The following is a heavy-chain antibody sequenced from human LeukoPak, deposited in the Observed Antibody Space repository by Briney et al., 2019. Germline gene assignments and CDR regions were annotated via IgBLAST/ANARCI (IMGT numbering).Heavy chain of an antibody. V-gene: IGHV1-69*06. D-gene: IGHD6-13*01. CDR3: ARHDSYSSSFPYNWFDP. CDR1: GYTFTSYA. Sequence: SVKVSCKASGYTFTSYAISWVRQAPGQGLEWMGGIIPLFGAPNYAQKFQGRVTITADKSTTTAYMELSSLRSEDTAVYFCARHDSYSSSFPYNWFDPWGQGTLVTVSS. CDR2: IIPLFGAP. J-gene: IGHJ5*02.